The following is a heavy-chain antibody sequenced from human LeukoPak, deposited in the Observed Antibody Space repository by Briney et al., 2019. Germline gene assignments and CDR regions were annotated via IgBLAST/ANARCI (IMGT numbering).Heavy chain of an antibody. J-gene: IGHJ6*03. CDR2: IYYSGST. CDR3: ARTSHQYYYYYMDV. Sequence: PSETLSLTCTVSGGSISSHYWSWIRQPPGKGLEWIGYIYYSGSTNYNPSLKSRVTISVDTSKNQFSLKLSSVTAADTAVYYCARTSHQYYYYYMDVWGKGTTVTVSS. CDR1: GGSISSHY. V-gene: IGHV4-59*11.